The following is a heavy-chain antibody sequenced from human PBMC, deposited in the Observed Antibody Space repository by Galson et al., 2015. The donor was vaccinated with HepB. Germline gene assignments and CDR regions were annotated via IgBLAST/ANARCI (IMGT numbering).Heavy chain of an antibody. Sequence: SLRLSSAASGFTFSRHWMTWVRQAPGKGLEWVADIKQDGNEQHYVDSVEGRFTISRDNARNSLFLQMDSLRAEDTAVYYCARENYYDGSGSDAFDMWGQGTMVTVSA. CDR1: GFTFSRHW. CDR2: IKQDGNEQ. V-gene: IGHV3-7*01. J-gene: IGHJ3*02. CDR3: ARENYYDGSGSDAFDM. D-gene: IGHD3-22*01.